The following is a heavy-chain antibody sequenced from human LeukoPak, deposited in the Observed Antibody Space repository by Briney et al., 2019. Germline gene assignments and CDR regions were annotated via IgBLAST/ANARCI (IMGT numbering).Heavy chain of an antibody. CDR1: GGSISSSSYY. D-gene: IGHD4-11*01. CDR3: ARSAFTTTVMSPFDY. J-gene: IGHJ4*02. CDR2: IYYSGST. Sequence: SETLSLTCTVSGGSISSSSYYWGWIRQPPGKGLEWIGSIYYSGSTYYNPSLKSRVTISVDTSKNQFSLRLSSVTAADTAVYYCARSAFTTTVMSPFDYWGQGTLVTVSS. V-gene: IGHV4-39*01.